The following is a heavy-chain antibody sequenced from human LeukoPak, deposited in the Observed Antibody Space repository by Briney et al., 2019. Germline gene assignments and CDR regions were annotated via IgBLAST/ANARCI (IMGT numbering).Heavy chain of an antibody. Sequence: GGSLRLSCAASGFTFSDYYMSWIRQAPGKGLEWVSHISSTNAIIYYADSVKGRFTLSRDNAKNSLYLQMNSLRAEDTAVYYCARDTGGMTTEYYFDYWGQGTLVTVSS. V-gene: IGHV3-11*01. J-gene: IGHJ4*02. CDR1: GFTFSDYY. D-gene: IGHD4-11*01. CDR2: ISSTNAII. CDR3: ARDTGGMTTEYYFDY.